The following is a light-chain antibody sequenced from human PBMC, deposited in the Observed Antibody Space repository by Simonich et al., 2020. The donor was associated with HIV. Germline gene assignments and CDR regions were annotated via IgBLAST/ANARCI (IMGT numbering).Light chain of an antibody. CDR2: GIN. V-gene: IGLV1-40*01. J-gene: IGLJ3*02. CDR1: SSNIGADYA. Sequence: QSVLTQPPSVSGAPGQRVTISCTGSSSNIGADYAVHWYQQLPGTAPKLLIYGINNRPSGVPDRFSGSKSGTSASLAITGLQAEDEADYYCNSYTSSSTWVFGGGTKLTVL. CDR3: NSYTSSSTWV.